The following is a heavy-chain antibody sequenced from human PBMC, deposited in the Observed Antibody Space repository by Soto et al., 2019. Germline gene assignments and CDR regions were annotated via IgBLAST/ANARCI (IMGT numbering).Heavy chain of an antibody. CDR2: IYYSGST. V-gene: IGHV4-31*03. D-gene: IGHD1-26*01. J-gene: IGHJ1*01. CDR3: ARAFGSYAAAEYFQH. Sequence: SETLSLTCTVSGGSISSGGYYWSWIRQHPGKGLEWIGYIYYSGSTYYNPSLKSRVTISVDTSKNQFSLKLSSVTAADTAVYYCARAFGSYAAAEYFQHWGQGTLVTSPQ. CDR1: GGSISSGGYY.